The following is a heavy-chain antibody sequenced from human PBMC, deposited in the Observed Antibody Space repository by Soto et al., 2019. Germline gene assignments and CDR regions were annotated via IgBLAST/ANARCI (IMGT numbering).Heavy chain of an antibody. D-gene: IGHD3-3*01. V-gene: IGHV1-58*01. Sequence: GASVKVSCKASGFTFTSSAVQWVRQARGQRLEWIGWIVVGSGNTNYAQKFQERVTITRDMSTSTAYMELSSLRSEDTAVYYCAAENTDLRFLEWWVPFDVDVWGQGTTVTVSS. J-gene: IGHJ6*02. CDR3: AAENTDLRFLEWWVPFDVDV. CDR2: IVVGSGNT. CDR1: GFTFTSSA.